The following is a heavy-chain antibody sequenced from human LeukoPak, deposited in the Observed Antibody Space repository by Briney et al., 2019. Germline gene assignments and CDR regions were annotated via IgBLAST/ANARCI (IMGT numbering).Heavy chain of an antibody. V-gene: IGHV4-38-2*02. CDR1: GDSISSGDYY. J-gene: IGHJ5*02. CDR3: ATDSLAAAGTLGFDP. D-gene: IGHD6-13*01. CDR2: IYHSGST. Sequence: SQTLSLTCTVSGDSISSGDYYWGWIRQPPGKGLEWIGSIYHSGSTYYNPSLKSRVTISVDTSKNQFSLKLSSVTAADTAVYYCATDSLAAAGTLGFDPWGQGTLVTVSS.